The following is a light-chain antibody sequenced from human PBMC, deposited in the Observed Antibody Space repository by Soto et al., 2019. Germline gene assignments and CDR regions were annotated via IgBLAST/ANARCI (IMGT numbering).Light chain of an antibody. CDR1: QSIVTY. CDR3: QHYDNFLYT. Sequence: DIQMTQSPSSLSASVGDRVTITCRASQSIVTYLNWYLQKPGKAPKLLIYAASNLQSGVPSRFSGSGSGTDFTLTISSLQPEDIATYYCQHYDNFLYTFGQGTKLEIK. CDR2: AAS. V-gene: IGKV1-39*01. J-gene: IGKJ2*01.